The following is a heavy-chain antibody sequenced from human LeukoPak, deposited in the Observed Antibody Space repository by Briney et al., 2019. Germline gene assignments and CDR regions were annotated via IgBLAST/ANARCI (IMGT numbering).Heavy chain of an antibody. CDR1: GFTFSSNW. CDR3: ARDGYSSGWYSVGAFDI. D-gene: IGHD6-19*01. Sequence: GGSLRLSCEASGFTFSSNWMSWVRQAPGKGLECVATIWYDGSNKYYADSVKGRFSISRDNSNNTLYLQMNSLRAEDTAVYYCARDGYSSGWYSVGAFDIWGQGTMVTVSS. J-gene: IGHJ3*02. CDR2: IWYDGSNK. V-gene: IGHV3-33*08.